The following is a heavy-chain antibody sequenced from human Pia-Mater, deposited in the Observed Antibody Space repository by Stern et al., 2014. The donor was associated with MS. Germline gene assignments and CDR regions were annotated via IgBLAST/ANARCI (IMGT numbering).Heavy chain of an antibody. Sequence: QVKLVQSGPGLVKPSQTLSLTCTVSGGSISSGGYYWSWIRQHPGKGLEGIGYIYYSGSTYYNPSLKSRVTISVDTSKNQFSLKLSSVTAADTAVYYCARGPLSYGYRWFDPWGQGTLVTVSS. D-gene: IGHD5-18*01. J-gene: IGHJ5*02. CDR1: GGSISSGGYY. CDR3: ARGPLSYGYRWFDP. CDR2: IYYSGST. V-gene: IGHV4-31*03.